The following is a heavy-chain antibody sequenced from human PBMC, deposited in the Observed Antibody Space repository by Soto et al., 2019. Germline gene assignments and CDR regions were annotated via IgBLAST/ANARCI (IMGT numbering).Heavy chain of an antibody. J-gene: IGHJ4*02. Sequence: GGSLRLSCAASGFTFSSYGMHWVRQAPGKGLEWVAVISYDGSNKYYADSVKGRFTISRDNSKNTLYLQMNSLRAEDTAVYYCAKWHYYDSSGYYLDYWGQGTLVTVSS. CDR3: AKWHYYDSSGYYLDY. V-gene: IGHV3-30*18. D-gene: IGHD3-22*01. CDR1: GFTFSSYG. CDR2: ISYDGSNK.